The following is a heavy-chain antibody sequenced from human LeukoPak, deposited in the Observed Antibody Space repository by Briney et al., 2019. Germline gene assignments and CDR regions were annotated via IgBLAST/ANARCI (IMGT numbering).Heavy chain of an antibody. CDR2: IIPIFGTA. D-gene: IGHD2-2*01. CDR3: ARARVPIVVVPAALNY. V-gene: IGHV1-69*01. CDR1: GGTFISYA. J-gene: IGHJ4*02. Sequence: SVKVTCKASGGTFISYAISWVRQAPGQGLEWIGGIIPIFGTANYAQKFQGRVTITADESTSTAYMELSSLRSEDTAVYYCARARVPIVVVPAALNYWGQGTLVTVSS.